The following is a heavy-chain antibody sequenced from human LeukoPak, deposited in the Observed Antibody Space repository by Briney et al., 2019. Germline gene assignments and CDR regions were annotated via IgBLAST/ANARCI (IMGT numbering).Heavy chain of an antibody. V-gene: IGHV3-23*01. J-gene: IGHJ6*03. CDR1: GFTFSSYA. Sequence: PGGSLRLSCAASGFTFSSYAMSWVRQAPGKGLEWVSAISGSAGSTYYADSVKGRFTISRDNSKNTLYLQMNSLRAEDTAVYYCAKGRGYDYRDYGGFYYMDVWGKGTTVTVSS. CDR2: ISGSAGST. CDR3: AKGRGYDYRDYGGFYYMDV. D-gene: IGHD5-12*01.